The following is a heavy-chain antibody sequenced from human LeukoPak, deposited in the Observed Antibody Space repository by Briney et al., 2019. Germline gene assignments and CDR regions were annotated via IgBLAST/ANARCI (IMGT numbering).Heavy chain of an antibody. J-gene: IGHJ4*02. D-gene: IGHD6-19*01. CDR3: ARDLVAGTNY. CDR2: IYYSGST. Sequence: SETLSLTCTVSGGSISSSSYYWGWIRQPPGKGLEWIGSIYYSGSTYYNPSLKSRVTISVDKSKNQFSLKLSSVTAADTAVYYCARDLVAGTNYWGQGTLVTVSS. CDR1: GGSISSSSYY. V-gene: IGHV4-39*07.